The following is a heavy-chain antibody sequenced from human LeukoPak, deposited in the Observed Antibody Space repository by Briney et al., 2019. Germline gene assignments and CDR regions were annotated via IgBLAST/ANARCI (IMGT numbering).Heavy chain of an antibody. CDR1: GGSISSGGYY. CDR2: ISYSGST. V-gene: IGHV4-61*08. Sequence: SQTLSLTCTVSGGSISSGGYYWSWIRQPPGKGLEWIAYISYSGSTTYNPSLKSRVTISLDTSKNQFSLNLNSLTAADTAVYYCARGIGNSRGTRFDPWGQGTLVTVSS. CDR3: ARGIGNSRGTRFDP. J-gene: IGHJ5*02. D-gene: IGHD3-22*01.